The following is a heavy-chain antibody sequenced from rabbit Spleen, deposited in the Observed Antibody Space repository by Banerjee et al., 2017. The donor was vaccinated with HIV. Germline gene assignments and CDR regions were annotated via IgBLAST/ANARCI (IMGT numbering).Heavy chain of an antibody. D-gene: IGHD5-1*01. V-gene: IGHV1S40*01. CDR1: GVSFSSNYY. Sequence: QSLEESGGDLVKPGASLTLTCTASGVSFSSNYYMCWVRQSPGKGLEWIVCIDSGSSGCTYFASWAKGRFTISKASSTAVTLQMTSLAAADTATYFCARAQVFYVFFGDRYPSYFRLWGPGT. J-gene: IGHJ4*01. CDR2: IDSGSSGCT. CDR3: ARAQVFYVFFGDRYPSYFRL.